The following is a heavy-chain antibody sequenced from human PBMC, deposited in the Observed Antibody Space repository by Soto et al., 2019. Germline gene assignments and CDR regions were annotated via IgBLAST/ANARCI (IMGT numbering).Heavy chain of an antibody. J-gene: IGHJ5*02. CDR1: GYTLTELS. D-gene: IGHD3-3*01. V-gene: IGHV1-24*01. CDR2: FDPEDGET. Sequence: ASVKVSCKVSGYTLTELSMHWVRQAPGKGLEWMGGFDPEDGETIYAQKIQGRVTTTTDTSTSTAYMELRSLRSDDTAVYYCARDPNYDFWSGHNWFDPWGQGTLVTVSS. CDR3: ARDPNYDFWSGHNWFDP.